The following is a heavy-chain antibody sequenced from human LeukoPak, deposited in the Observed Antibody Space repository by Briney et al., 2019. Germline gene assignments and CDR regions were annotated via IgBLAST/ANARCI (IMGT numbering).Heavy chain of an antibody. V-gene: IGHV3-30*18. CDR3: AKDGIFGVVLDYFDY. CDR1: GFTFSSYG. Sequence: GGSLRLSCAASGFTFSSYGMHWASQAPGKGLEWVAVISYVGSNKYYADFEKGRFTISRDNSKNTLYLQMNSLRAEDTAVYYCAKDGIFGVVLDYFDYWGQGTLVTVSS. D-gene: IGHD3-3*02. CDR2: ISYVGSNK. J-gene: IGHJ4*02.